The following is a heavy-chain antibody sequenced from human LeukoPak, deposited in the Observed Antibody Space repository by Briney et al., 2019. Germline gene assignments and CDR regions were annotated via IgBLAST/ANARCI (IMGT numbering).Heavy chain of an antibody. CDR1: GFTFSSYG. CDR2: IWYDGSNK. D-gene: IGHD6-13*01. Sequence: GGSLRLSCVASGFTFSSYGMHWVRQAPGKGLEWVAVIWYDGSNKYYADSVKGRFTISRDNSKNTLYLQMNSLRAEDTAVYYCARDGPSSSWYNHFQHWGQGTLVTVSS. CDR3: ARDGPSSSWYNHFQH. J-gene: IGHJ1*01. V-gene: IGHV3-33*01.